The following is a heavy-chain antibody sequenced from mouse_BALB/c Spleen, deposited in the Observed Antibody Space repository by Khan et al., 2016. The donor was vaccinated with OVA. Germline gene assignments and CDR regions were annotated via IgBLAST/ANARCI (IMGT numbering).Heavy chain of an antibody. D-gene: IGHD2-10*01. CDR1: GFNIKDTY. Sequence: VQLQQSGAEFVQPGASVKLSCTASGFNIKDTYMHWINQRPQQGLVWIGRIDPANGDVKYDPRFQDKATIAADASSNTAYLQLSSLTSEDTAVYYCTRGAYNGLFADWGQGTLVTVSA. J-gene: IGHJ3*01. CDR2: IDPANGDV. V-gene: IGHV14-3*02. CDR3: TRGAYNGLFAD.